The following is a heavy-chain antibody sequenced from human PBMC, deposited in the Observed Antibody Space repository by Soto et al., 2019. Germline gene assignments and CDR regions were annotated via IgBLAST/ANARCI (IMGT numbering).Heavy chain of an antibody. CDR1: GGTFSSYA. D-gene: IGHD4-17*01. CDR2: IIPIFGTA. V-gene: IGHV1-69*13. Sequence: GASVKVSCKASGGTFSSYAISWVRQAPGQGLEWMGGIIPIFGTANYAQKFQGRVTITADESTSTAYMELSSLRSEDTAVYYCARLTTVTRGPFFDYWGQGTLVTVSS. J-gene: IGHJ4*02. CDR3: ARLTTVTRGPFFDY.